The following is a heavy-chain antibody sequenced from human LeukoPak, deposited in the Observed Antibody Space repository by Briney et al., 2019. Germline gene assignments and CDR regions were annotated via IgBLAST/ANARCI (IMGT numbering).Heavy chain of an antibody. Sequence: GGSLRLSCAASGFTFSRYSMNWVRQAPGKGLEWVSSISSGSSFMYYADSVKGRFTISRDNAKNSLYLQMNSLRAEDTALYYCAKDMAAYYYASGNIDYWGQGTLVTVSS. D-gene: IGHD3-10*01. CDR1: GFTFSRYS. CDR2: ISSGSSFM. J-gene: IGHJ4*02. V-gene: IGHV3-21*04. CDR3: AKDMAAYYYASGNIDY.